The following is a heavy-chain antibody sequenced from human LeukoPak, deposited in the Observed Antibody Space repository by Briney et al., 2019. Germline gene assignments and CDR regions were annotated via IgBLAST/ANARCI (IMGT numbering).Heavy chain of an antibody. CDR2: ISGSGGST. CDR3: ARVRDENWFDP. J-gene: IGHJ5*02. Sequence: GGSLRLSCAASGFTFSTYDMTWVRQAPGKGLEWVSSISGSGGSTYYADSVKGRFTTSRDNSKNSLYLQMNSLRAEDTAVYYCARVRDENWFDPWGQGTLVTVSS. V-gene: IGHV3-23*01. CDR1: GFTFSTYD.